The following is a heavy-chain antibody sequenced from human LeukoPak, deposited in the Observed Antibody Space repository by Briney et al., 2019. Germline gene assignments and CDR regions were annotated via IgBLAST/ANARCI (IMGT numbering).Heavy chain of an antibody. V-gene: IGHV3-33*01. CDR1: GFTLSSYG. J-gene: IGHJ4*02. CDR3: ARAMALIVDY. Sequence: PGGSLRLSCAASGFTLSSYGMHWVRQAPGKGLEWVAIIWSDGSNKYYADSVKGRFTISRDSSRNTLYLQLNSLRAEDTAVYYCARAMALIVDYWGQGTLVTVPS. D-gene: IGHD3-22*01. CDR2: IWSDGSNK.